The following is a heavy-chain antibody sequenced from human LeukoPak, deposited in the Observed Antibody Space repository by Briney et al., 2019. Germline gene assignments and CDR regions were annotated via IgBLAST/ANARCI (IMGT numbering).Heavy chain of an antibody. D-gene: IGHD6-19*01. CDR1: GFTFSSYS. V-gene: IGHV3-74*01. Sequence: GGSLRLSCAASGFTFSSYSMHWVRQAPGKGLVWVSRINSDGSSTSYADSVKGRFTISRDNAKNTLYLQMNSLRAEDTAVYYCARDSLAVAGDYYYDYMDVWGKGTTVTVSS. CDR2: INSDGSST. J-gene: IGHJ6*03. CDR3: ARDSLAVAGDYYYDYMDV.